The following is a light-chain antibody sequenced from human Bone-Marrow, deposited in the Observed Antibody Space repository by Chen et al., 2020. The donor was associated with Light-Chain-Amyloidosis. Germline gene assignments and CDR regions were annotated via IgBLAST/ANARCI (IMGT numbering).Light chain of an antibody. CDR3: QVWDRSSDRPV. CDR1: NIGSTS. CDR2: DVS. Sequence: SYVLTQPSSVSVAPGQTATIACGGNNIGSTSVHWYQQTPGPAPLLVVYDVSYRPSGIPVRLSGSNSGTTATLTSSRVEAGDEADYYCQVWDRSSDRPVFGGGTKLTVL. J-gene: IGLJ3*02. V-gene: IGLV3-21*02.